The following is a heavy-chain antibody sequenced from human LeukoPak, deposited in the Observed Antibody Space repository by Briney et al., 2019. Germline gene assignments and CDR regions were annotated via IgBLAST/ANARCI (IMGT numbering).Heavy chain of an antibody. J-gene: IGHJ4*02. CDR2: ISNDERNK. D-gene: IGHD5-24*01. CDR1: GFIFHIA. Sequence: SGGSLRLSCVASGFIFHIAMHWVRQAPGKGLEWVAVISNDERNKYYRDSVKGRFTISRDNSKNTVYLQMNSLRTEDTAVYYCARPSPPGDGYNPCDYWGPGALVIVSS. CDR3: ARPSPPGDGYNPCDY. V-gene: IGHV3-30*04.